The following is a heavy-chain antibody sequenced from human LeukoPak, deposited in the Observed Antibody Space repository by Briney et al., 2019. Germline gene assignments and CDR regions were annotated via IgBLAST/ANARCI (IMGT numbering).Heavy chain of an antibody. CDR2: ISYDGSNK. CDR3: AKPWFRSWQQLFDY. CDR1: GFTFSNYG. J-gene: IGHJ4*02. V-gene: IGHV3-30*18. D-gene: IGHD6-13*01. Sequence: GGSLSLSCAASGFTFSNYGMHWVRQAPGKGLEWVAVISYDGSNKYYADSVKGRFTISRDNSKNTLYLQMNSLRAEDTAVYYCAKPWFRSWQQLFDYWGQGTLVTVSS.